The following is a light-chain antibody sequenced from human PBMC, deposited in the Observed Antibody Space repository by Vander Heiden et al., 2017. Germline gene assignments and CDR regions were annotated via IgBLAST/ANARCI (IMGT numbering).Light chain of an antibody. CDR2: GAS. V-gene: IGKV3-20*01. CDR3: QQYGSSPGIT. CDR1: QRVSSSY. Sequence: EIVLTQSPCTLSLSPGERATLSCRASQRVSSSYLAWYQQKPGQAPRLLIYGASSRATGIPDRFSGSGSGTDFTLTISILEPEDFAVYYCQQYGSSPGITFGQGTRLEIK. J-gene: IGKJ5*01.